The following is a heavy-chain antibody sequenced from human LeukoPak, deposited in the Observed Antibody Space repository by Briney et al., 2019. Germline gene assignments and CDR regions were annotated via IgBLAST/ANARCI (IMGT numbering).Heavy chain of an antibody. CDR1: GGTFSSYA. V-gene: IGHV3-23*01. CDR2: ISGSGGST. D-gene: IGHD3-16*01. CDR3: ANLADYATKYYFDY. J-gene: IGHJ4*02. Sequence: ASVKVSCKASGGTFSSYAMSWVRQAPGKGLEWVSAISGSGGSTYYADSVKGRFTISRDNSKNTLYLQMNSLRAEDTAVYYCANLADYATKYYFDYWGQGTLVTVSS.